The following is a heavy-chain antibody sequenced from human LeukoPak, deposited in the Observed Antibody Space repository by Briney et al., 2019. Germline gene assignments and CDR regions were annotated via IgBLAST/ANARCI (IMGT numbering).Heavy chain of an antibody. D-gene: IGHD3-22*01. V-gene: IGHV4-61*02. CDR3: ASNTDNGSQSGYLLAFDI. CDR2: IYTSGST. Sequence: SETLSLTCTVSGGPISSGSYYWSWIRQPAGKGLEWIGRIYTSGSTNYNPSLKSRVTISVDTSKNQFSLKLSSVTAADTAVYYCASNTDNGSQSGYLLAFDIWGQGTMVTVSS. J-gene: IGHJ3*02. CDR1: GGPISSGSYY.